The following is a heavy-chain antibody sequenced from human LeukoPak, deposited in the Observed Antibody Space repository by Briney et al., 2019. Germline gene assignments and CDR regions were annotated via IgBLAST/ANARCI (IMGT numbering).Heavy chain of an antibody. J-gene: IGHJ6*02. D-gene: IGHD3-16*01. CDR3: ARAGGDSV. CDR1: GFTFRNVW. CDR2: ISGTRGYI. Sequence: GGSLRLSCAASGFTFRNVWMNWVRQAPGKGLEWVPSISGTRGYIYYADSVQGRFTISRDNARNSLFLQMNSLRVEDTAVYYCARAGGDSVWGQGTTVTVSS. V-gene: IGHV3-21*01.